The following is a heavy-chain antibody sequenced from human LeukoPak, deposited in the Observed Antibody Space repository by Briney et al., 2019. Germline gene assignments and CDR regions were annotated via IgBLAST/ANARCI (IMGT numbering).Heavy chain of an antibody. V-gene: IGHV3-53*01. Sequence: GGSLRLSCAASGFIVSSNYMNWVRQAPGKGLEWVSVIYSGGHTYYTDSVKGRFTISRDISNNMLYLHMNSLRPDDTAVYYCARSTRDGYNHYHYYYMDVWGKGTTVTVSS. CDR3: ARSTRDGYNHYHYYYMDV. CDR1: GFIVSSNY. D-gene: IGHD5-24*01. CDR2: IYSGGHT. J-gene: IGHJ6*03.